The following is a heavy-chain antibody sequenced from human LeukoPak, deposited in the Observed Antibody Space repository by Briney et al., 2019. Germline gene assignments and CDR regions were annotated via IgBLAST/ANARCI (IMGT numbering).Heavy chain of an antibody. CDR3: ARVRKVITTRLMYYFDY. CDR2: IIPIFGTA. V-gene: IGHV1-69*13. J-gene: IGHJ4*02. D-gene: IGHD3-22*01. Sequence: GASVKVSCKASGGTFISYAISWVRQAPGQGLEWMGGIIPIFGTANYAQKFQGRVTITADESTSTAYMELSSLRSEDTAVYYCARVRKVITTRLMYYFDYWGQGTLVTVSS. CDR1: GGTFISYA.